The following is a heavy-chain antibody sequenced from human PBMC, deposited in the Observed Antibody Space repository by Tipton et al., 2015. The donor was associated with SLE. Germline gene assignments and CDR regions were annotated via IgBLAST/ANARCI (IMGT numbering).Heavy chain of an antibody. Sequence: SLRLSCAASGFTVSSNYMSWVRQAPGKGLEWVSVIYSGGSTYYADSVKGRFTISRDNSKNTLYLQMNSLRAEDTAVYYCARAPSVGATKYWGQGTLVTVSS. D-gene: IGHD1-26*01. CDR2: IYSGGST. CDR3: ARAPSVGATKY. J-gene: IGHJ4*02. V-gene: IGHV3-53*01. CDR1: GFTVSSNY.